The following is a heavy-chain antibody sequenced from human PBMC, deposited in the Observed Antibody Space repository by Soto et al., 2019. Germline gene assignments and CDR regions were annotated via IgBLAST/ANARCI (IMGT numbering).Heavy chain of an antibody. J-gene: IGHJ4*02. CDR2: ISAYNGNT. CDR1: GYTFTSYG. Sequence: ASVKVSCKASGYTFTSYGISWVRQAPGQGLEWMGWISAYNGNTHYAQKFQGRVTMTTDTSTSTAYMELRSLRSDDTAIYYCARGSTTEKVDSWGQGILVTVSS. CDR3: ARGSTTEKVDS. V-gene: IGHV1-18*01.